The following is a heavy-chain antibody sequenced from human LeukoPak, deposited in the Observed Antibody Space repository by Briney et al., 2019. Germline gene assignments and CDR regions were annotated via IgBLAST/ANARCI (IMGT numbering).Heavy chain of an antibody. Sequence: GSLRLSCAASGFTFSSYAMHWVRQAPGKGLEWVAVMWYGESGTRYADSVKGRFTISRDNSKNTLYLQMNSLRAEDTAVYYCARSRDGYHHGLLWGQGTLVTVSS. CDR2: MWYGESGT. CDR3: ARSRDGYHHGLL. V-gene: IGHV3-33*08. CDR1: GFTFSSYA. D-gene: IGHD5-24*01. J-gene: IGHJ4*02.